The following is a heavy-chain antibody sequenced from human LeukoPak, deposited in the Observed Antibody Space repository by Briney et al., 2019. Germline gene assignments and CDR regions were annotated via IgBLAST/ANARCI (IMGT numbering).Heavy chain of an antibody. CDR2: INPSGGST. V-gene: IGHV1-46*01. CDR3: ARHRLHRLYYDTSGYYHDASDI. CDR1: GYTFTSYY. D-gene: IGHD3-22*01. J-gene: IGHJ3*02. Sequence: ASVKVSCKASGYTFTSYYMHWVRQAPGQGLEWMGIINPSGGSTSYAQKFQGRVTMTRDTSTSTAYMELRSLRSDDTAVYYCARHRLHRLYYDTSGYYHDASDIWGQGTMVTVSS.